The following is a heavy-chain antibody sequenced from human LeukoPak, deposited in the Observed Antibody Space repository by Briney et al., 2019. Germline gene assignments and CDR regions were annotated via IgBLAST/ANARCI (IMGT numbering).Heavy chain of an antibody. CDR1: GDSFSGYY. CDR2: INHRGTT. Sequence: SETLSLTCAVYGDSFSGYYWSWIRQPPGKGLEWIAEINHRGTTHYNPSLKSRVNISADASKNQFSLHLDSVTAADTAVYYCARSWAGMYYPFYYFDYWGQGTLVSVSS. CDR3: ARSWAGMYYPFYYFDY. J-gene: IGHJ4*02. D-gene: IGHD1-26*01. V-gene: IGHV4-34*01.